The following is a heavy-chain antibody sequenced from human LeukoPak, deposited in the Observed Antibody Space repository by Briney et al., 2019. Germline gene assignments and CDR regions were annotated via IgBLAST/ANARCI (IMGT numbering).Heavy chain of an antibody. CDR1: GITFRSYG. CDR2: IWYDGSNK. Sequence: GGSLRLSCAASGITFRSYGMHWVRQAPGKGLEWVAFIWYDGSNKYYADSVKGRFTISRDNSRNTLFLQMNSLRAEDTAVYYCARTGHSSGYYYPGYYFDYWGQGTLVTVSS. D-gene: IGHD3-22*01. CDR3: ARTGHSSGYYYPGYYFDY. V-gene: IGHV3-33*01. J-gene: IGHJ4*02.